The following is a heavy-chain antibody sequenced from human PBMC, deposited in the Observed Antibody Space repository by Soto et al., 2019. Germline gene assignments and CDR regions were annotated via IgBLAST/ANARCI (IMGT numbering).Heavy chain of an antibody. CDR1: GSFISTTNW. D-gene: IGHD6-13*01. V-gene: IGHV4-4*02. Sequence: QVQLQESGPGLVKPSGTLSLTCVVSGSFISTTNWWNWVRQSPGKGLEWIGEVFHSGTTNYNPPLHSRIAISIDKSTNQFSLRLNSVTAADSAVYYCARMGSGSWRGYLDLWGRGTLVTVSS. CDR3: ARMGSGSWRGYLDL. J-gene: IGHJ2*01. CDR2: VFHSGTT.